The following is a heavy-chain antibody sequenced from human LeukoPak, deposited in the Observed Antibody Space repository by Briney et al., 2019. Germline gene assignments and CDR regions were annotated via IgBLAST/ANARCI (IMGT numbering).Heavy chain of an antibody. J-gene: IGHJ4*02. V-gene: IGHV3-30*18. D-gene: IGHD2-2*01. CDR3: AKVVSRYCSSTSCPEDY. CDR1: GFTFSSYG. CDR2: ISYDGSNK. Sequence: GGSLRLSCAASGFTFSSYGMHWVRQAPGKGLEWVAVISYDGSNKYYADSVKGRFTISRDNSKNTLYLQMNSLRAEDTAVYYCAKVVSRYCSSTSCPEDYWSQGTLVTVSS.